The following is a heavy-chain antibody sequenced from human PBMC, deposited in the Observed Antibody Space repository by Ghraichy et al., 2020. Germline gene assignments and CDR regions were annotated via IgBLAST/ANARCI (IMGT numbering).Heavy chain of an antibody. J-gene: IGHJ4*02. V-gene: IGHV3-33*05. Sequence: GGSLRLSCVVSGFSFRSFGMHWVRQAPGRGLEWVAVISYDGTDKFYRDSMKGRVTISRDNSKDTLYLQINSPRAEDTALYYCARDAGYDYFSGSFRPTHYFDYWGPGTLVTVSS. CDR2: ISYDGTDK. CDR3: ARDAGYDYFSGSFRPTHYFDY. CDR1: GFSFRSFG. D-gene: IGHD3-16*02.